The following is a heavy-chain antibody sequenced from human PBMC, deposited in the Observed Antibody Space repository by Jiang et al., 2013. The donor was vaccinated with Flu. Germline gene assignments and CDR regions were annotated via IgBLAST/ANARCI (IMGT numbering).Heavy chain of an antibody. CDR3: ARDGVAASGGWFDP. J-gene: IGHJ5*02. CDR1: GYSISSGYY. Sequence: LLKPSETLSLTCAVSGYSISSGYYWGWIRQPPGKGLEWIGSINHSGSTYYEPSLKSRVIILLDMSKNQFSLRLTSVTASDAAVYYCARDGVAASGGWFDPWGQGTL. D-gene: IGHD6-25*01. CDR2: INHSGST. V-gene: IGHV4-38-2*01.